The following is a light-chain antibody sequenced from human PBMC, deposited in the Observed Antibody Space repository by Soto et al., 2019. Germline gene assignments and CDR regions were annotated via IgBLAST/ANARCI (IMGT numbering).Light chain of an antibody. CDR3: QKYTRAPFT. J-gene: IGKJ3*01. CDR1: QGIDTY. CDR2: AAS. Sequence: DIQMTHAPSSLSAAVGNKVTITCRASQGIDTYLAWYQQKPGKVPKLLIYAASTLQSGVPSRFSGSGSGTDFTLTISSLQPEDVATYYCQKYTRAPFTFGPG. V-gene: IGKV1-27*01.